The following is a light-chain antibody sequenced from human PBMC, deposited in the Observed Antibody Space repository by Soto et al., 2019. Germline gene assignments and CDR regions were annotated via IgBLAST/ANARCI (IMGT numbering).Light chain of an antibody. CDR1: QGISEY. CDR3: HSYNSIPRT. V-gene: IGKV1-27*01. CDR2: GAS. Sequence: DIQMAQSPSSLSASIGDRVTLTCRASQGISEYLAWYQQRPGNAPNLLIYGASILQSGVPSRFSGSGSGTHFTLTISSLQPEDVATYYCHSYNSIPRTFGQGTTVEIK. J-gene: IGKJ1*01.